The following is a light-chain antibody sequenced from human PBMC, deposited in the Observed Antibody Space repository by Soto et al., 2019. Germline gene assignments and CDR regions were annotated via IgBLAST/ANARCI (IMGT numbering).Light chain of an antibody. J-gene: IGKJ2*01. Sequence: EIVLTQSPGTLSLSPGERATLSCRASQSVSSSYLAWYQQKPGQAPRLLIYGASRRATGIPDRFRGSGSGTDFTLTISRLEPEDFAVYYFQQYGSSLYTFGQRTKLEIK. V-gene: IGKV3-20*01. CDR2: GAS. CDR1: QSVSSSY. CDR3: QQYGSSLYT.